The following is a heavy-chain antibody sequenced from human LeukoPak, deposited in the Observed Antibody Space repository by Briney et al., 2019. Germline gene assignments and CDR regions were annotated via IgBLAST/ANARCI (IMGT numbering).Heavy chain of an antibody. CDR3: AKGGPFDY. V-gene: IGHV3-30*18. J-gene: IGHJ4*02. CDR1: GFTFSSYG. Sequence: GRSLRLSCAASGFTFSSYGVHWVRQAPGKGLEWVAVISYDGSNKYYADSVKGRLTISRDNSKNTLYLQMNSLRAEDTAVYYCAKGGPFDYWGQGTLVTVSS. CDR2: ISYDGSNK. D-gene: IGHD3-16*01.